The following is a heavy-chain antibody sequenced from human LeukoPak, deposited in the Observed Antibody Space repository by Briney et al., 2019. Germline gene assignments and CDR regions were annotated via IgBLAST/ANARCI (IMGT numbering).Heavy chain of an antibody. J-gene: IGHJ4*02. CDR3: ARVIGGYDTVDC. Sequence: GGSLRLSCAASGFTFYNYWMSWVRQAPGKGLEWVANINQDQSHKYYLGSVEGPFTISRDNAKNSLYLQMDSLRAEDTAIYYCARVIGGYDTVDCWGQGSLVTVSS. CDR2: INQDQSHK. V-gene: IGHV3-7*01. CDR1: GFTFYNYW. D-gene: IGHD3-22*01.